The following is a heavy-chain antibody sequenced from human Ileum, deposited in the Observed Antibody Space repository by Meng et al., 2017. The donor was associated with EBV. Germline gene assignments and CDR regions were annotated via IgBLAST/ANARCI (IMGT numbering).Heavy chain of an antibody. Sequence: QVQLVQSGAEVKNPGSSVKVSCKASGGTFSNYAISWVRQAPGQGLEWMGGIIPIFATPNYAQKFQDRITIPADTSTTTAYMELSSLTSEDTAIYYCARWAGHCSSANCFPPLDYWGQGTLVTVSS. CDR2: IIPIFATP. J-gene: IGHJ4*02. CDR3: ARWAGHCSSANCFPPLDY. D-gene: IGHD2-2*03. V-gene: IGHV1-69*06. CDR1: GGTFSNYA.